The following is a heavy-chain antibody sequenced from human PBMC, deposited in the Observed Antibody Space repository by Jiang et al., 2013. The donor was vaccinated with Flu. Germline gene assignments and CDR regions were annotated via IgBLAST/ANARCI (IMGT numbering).Heavy chain of an antibody. CDR2: AYHDGTT. V-gene: IGHV4-38-2*02. Sequence: GPGLVKPSETLSLTCTVSNYSISNGYYWGWMRQPPGKGLEWIGSAYHDGTTFYSPSLKSRLTISVDKTKNQFSLKLTSVTATDTAKYFCASRFRYFDWLSEHYGVDVWGQGTTGHRLL. CDR1: NYSISNGYY. CDR3: ASRFRYFDWLSEHYGVDV. J-gene: IGHJ6*02. D-gene: IGHD3-9*01.